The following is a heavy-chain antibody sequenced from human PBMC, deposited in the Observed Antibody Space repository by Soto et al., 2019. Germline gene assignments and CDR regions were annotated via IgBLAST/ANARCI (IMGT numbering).Heavy chain of an antibody. V-gene: IGHV1-69*05. Sequence: QVQLVQSGAEVKKPGSSVKVSCKASGGTFSSYAINWVRQAPGQGLEWMGGIIPIFGTANYAQKFQGRVTITXXEXTXXAYMELSSLRSEDTAVYYCARGSAGSSYYYYGMDVWGQGTTVTVSS. CDR3: ARGSAGSSYYYYGMDV. J-gene: IGHJ6*02. CDR1: GGTFSSYA. CDR2: IIPIFGTA. D-gene: IGHD2-15*01.